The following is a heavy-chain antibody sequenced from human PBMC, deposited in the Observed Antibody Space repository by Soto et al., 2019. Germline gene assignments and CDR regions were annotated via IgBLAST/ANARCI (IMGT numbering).Heavy chain of an antibody. J-gene: IGHJ6*02. CDR1: GFTFSSYA. V-gene: IGHV3-23*01. CDR2: ISGSGGST. D-gene: IGHD4-17*01. CDR3: AKGTTVTTGGNYYNGMDV. Sequence: GGSLRLSCAASGFTFSSYAMSWVRQAPGKGLEWVSAISGSGGSTYYADSVKGRFTISRDNSKNTLYLQMNSLRAEDTAVYYCAKGTTVTTGGNYYNGMDVWGQGTMVTVSS.